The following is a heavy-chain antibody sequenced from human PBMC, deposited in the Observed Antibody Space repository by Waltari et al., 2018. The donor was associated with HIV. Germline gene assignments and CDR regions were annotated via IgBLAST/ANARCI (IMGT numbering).Heavy chain of an antibody. Sequence: EVQLVESGGGLVKPGGSLRLSCTASGLPFSTDPMNWARQAPGKGREWVSSISSGTSYIYDADSVTGRFTVSRDNAKNSLFLQMNSLRADDTAVYYCARQQLGSGALDLWGQGTLVTVSS. D-gene: IGHD3-10*02. J-gene: IGHJ4*02. CDR3: ARQQLGSGALDL. V-gene: IGHV3-21*02. CDR2: ISSGTSYI. CDR1: GLPFSTDP.